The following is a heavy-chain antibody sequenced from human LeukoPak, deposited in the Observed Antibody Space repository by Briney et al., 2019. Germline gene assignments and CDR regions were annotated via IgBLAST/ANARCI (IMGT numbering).Heavy chain of an antibody. CDR1: GYTLTALS. V-gene: IGHV1-24*01. CDR2: FDPEDGET. CDR3: ATVGAAALPIDY. Sequence: ASVKVSCKVSGYTLTALSMHWVRQAPGKGLEWMGGFDPEDGETIYAQKFQGRVTMTEDTSTDTAYMELSSLRSEDTAVYYCATVGAAALPIDYWGQGTLVTVSS. D-gene: IGHD6-13*01. J-gene: IGHJ4*02.